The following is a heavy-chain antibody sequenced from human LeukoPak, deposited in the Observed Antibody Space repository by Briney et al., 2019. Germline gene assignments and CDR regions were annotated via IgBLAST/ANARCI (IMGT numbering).Heavy chain of an antibody. CDR1: GGSFSGYY. D-gene: IGHD5-18*01. Sequence: SETLSLTCAVYGGSFSGYYWSWIRQPPGKGLEWIGEINHSGSTNYNPSLKSRVTISVDTSKNQFSLKLSSVTAADTAVYYCARGGYSYGPNNRLDHWGQGTLVTVSS. CDR2: INHSGST. CDR3: ARGGYSYGPNNRLDH. V-gene: IGHV4-34*01. J-gene: IGHJ4*02.